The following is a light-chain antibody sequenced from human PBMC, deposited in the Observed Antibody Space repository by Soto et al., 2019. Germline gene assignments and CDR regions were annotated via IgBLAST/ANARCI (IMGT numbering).Light chain of an antibody. J-gene: IGKJ1*01. V-gene: IGKV3-20*01. CDR2: GAS. CDR1: QTIRSNY. Sequence: ETVLTQSPGTLSLSPGERATLSCRASQTIRSNYLAWYRQTPGQAPRLLIYGASNRATGIADRFSGSGSGTDFTLIISRLEPEDFALYYCQQYGSSPWTFGQVTKVELK. CDR3: QQYGSSPWT.